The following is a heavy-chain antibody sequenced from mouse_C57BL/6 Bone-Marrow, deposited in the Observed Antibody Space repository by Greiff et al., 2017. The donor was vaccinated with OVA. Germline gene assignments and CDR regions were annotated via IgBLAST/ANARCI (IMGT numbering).Heavy chain of an antibody. D-gene: IGHD2-10*02. CDR2: IDPSDSYT. CDR1: GYTFTSYW. CDR3: ARTYGDY. J-gene: IGHJ4*01. V-gene: IGHV1-69*01. Sequence: VQLQQPGAELVMPGASVKLSCKASGYTFTSYWLHWVKQRPGQGLEWIGEIDPSDSYTNYNQKFKGKSTLTVDKSSSTAYMQLSSLTSEDSAVYYCARTYGDYWGQGTSVTVSS.